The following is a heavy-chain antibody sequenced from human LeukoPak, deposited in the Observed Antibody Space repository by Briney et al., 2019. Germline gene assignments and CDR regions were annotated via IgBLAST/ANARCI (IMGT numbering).Heavy chain of an antibody. Sequence: GSLRLSCAASGFTFSSYAMHWVRQAPGKGLEYVSAISSNGGSTYYANSVKGRFTISRDNFKNTLYLQMGSLRAEDMAVYYCARDLQSAFDIWGQGTMVTVSS. CDR2: ISSNGGST. CDR3: ARDLQSAFDI. CDR1: GFTFSSYA. V-gene: IGHV3-64*01. J-gene: IGHJ3*02.